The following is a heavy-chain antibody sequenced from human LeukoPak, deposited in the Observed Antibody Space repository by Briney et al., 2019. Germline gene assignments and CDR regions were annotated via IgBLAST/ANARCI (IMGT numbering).Heavy chain of an antibody. Sequence: AGGSLRLSCAASGFTFNSYAMPWVRQAPGKGLEWVAVISYDGSNKYYADSVKARFTISRDESKNTLYLQMNSLRAEDTAVYYCARMPDAFDIWGQGTMVTVSS. CDR3: ARMPDAFDI. D-gene: IGHD2-2*01. J-gene: IGHJ3*02. CDR1: GFTFNSYA. CDR2: ISYDGSNK. V-gene: IGHV3-30-3*01.